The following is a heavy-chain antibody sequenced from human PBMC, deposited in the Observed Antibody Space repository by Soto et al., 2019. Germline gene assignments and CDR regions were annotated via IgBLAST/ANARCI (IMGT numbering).Heavy chain of an antibody. V-gene: IGHV1-8*01. CDR3: ARDKNWGSRYFDY. CDR1: GYSFTSLD. Sequence: ASVKVSCKASGYSFTSLDINWVRQTAGQGLEWMGWMQPSTGRTGYAQKFQGRVTMTRDTSINTAYMELTTLTSDDTAVYYCARDKNWGSRYFDYWGQGTLVTVSS. CDR2: MQPSTGRT. J-gene: IGHJ4*02. D-gene: IGHD7-27*01.